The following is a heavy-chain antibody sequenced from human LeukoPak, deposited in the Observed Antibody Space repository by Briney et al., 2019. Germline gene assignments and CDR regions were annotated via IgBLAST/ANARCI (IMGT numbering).Heavy chain of an antibody. J-gene: IGHJ3*02. D-gene: IGHD1-26*01. CDR1: GFTFSSYV. CDR2: ISGSGGST. CDR3: AKDQAKWELLDAFDI. V-gene: IGHV3-23*01. Sequence: GGSLRLSCAASGFTFSSYVMSWVRQAPGKGLEWVSAISGSGGSTYYADSVKGRFTISRDNSKNTLYLQMNSLRAEDTAVYYCAKDQAKWELLDAFDIWGQGTMVTVSS.